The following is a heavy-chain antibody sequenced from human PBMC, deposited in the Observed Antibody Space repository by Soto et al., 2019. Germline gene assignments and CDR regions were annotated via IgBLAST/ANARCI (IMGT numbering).Heavy chain of an antibody. V-gene: IGHV3-23*01. J-gene: IGHJ4*02. CDR2: ISGSGGST. CDR1: GFTFSSYA. D-gene: IGHD3-9*01. Sequence: GGSLRLSCAASGFTFSSYAMSWVRQAPGKGLEWVSAISGSGGSTYYAESVKGRFTISRDNSKNTLYLQMNSLRAEDTAVFYCAKGQQYYDILTGYYYFDYWGQGTLVTVSS. CDR3: AKGQQYYDILTGYYYFDY.